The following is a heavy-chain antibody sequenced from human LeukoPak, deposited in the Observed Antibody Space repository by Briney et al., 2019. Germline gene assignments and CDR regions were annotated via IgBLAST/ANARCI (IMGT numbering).Heavy chain of an antibody. V-gene: IGHV4-39*01. CDR3: ARQSACGDYYYFDY. J-gene: IGHJ4*02. CDR1: GGSISSSSYY. Sequence: SETLSLTCTVSGGSISSSSYYWGWIRQPPGKGLEWIGSIYYSGSTYYNPSLKSRVTISVDTSKNQFSLKLSSVTAADTAVYYCARQSACGDYYYFDYWGQGTLVTVSS. D-gene: IGHD4-17*01. CDR2: IYYSGST.